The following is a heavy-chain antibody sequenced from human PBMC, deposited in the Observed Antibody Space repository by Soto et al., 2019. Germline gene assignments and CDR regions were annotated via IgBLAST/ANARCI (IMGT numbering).Heavy chain of an antibody. CDR1: GYSFTNYA. V-gene: IGHV1-3*01. Sequence: ASVKVSCKTSGYSFTNYAMHWVRQVPGQRLEWMGWINPGNGNTKYSQEFQGRVTMTRDTFASTAYMELSSLRFEDTAVYYCASGYYYDVSGYMGYWGQRTPVTVSS. CDR2: INPGNGNT. D-gene: IGHD3-22*01. J-gene: IGHJ4*02. CDR3: ASGYYYDVSGYMGY.